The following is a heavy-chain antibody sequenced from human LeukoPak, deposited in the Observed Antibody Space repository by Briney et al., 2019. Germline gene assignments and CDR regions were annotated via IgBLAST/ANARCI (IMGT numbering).Heavy chain of an antibody. Sequence: GGSLRLSCAASGFTFSSYWMSWVRQAPGKGLEWVANIKQDGSEKYYVDSVKGRFTISRDNAKNSLYLQMNSLRAEDTAVYYCARSGSYFVWWFDPWGERTLVTVSS. J-gene: IGHJ5*02. CDR3: ARSGSYFVWWFDP. CDR1: GFTFSSYW. D-gene: IGHD1-26*01. V-gene: IGHV3-7*01. CDR2: IKQDGSEK.